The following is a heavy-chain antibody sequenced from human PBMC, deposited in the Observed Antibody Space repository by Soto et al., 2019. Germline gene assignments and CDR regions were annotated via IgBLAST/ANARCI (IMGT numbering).Heavy chain of an antibody. D-gene: IGHD3-16*02. Sequence: PSETLSLTCGVYGGSFSGNYWSWIRQPPGEGLEWIGEINDSGHTKFNPSLTSRVTMSVDTSKHQFSLKLSSVTAADTAVYYCASGTFVGVIATSAIDNWCQGTVVTISS. J-gene: IGHJ4*02. V-gene: IGHV4-34*01. CDR3: ASGTFVGVIATSAIDN. CDR2: INDSGHT. CDR1: GGSFSGNY.